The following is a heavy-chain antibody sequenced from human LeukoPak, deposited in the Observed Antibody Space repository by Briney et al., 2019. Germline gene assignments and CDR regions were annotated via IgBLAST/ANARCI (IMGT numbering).Heavy chain of an antibody. V-gene: IGHV3-7*01. J-gene: IGHJ4*02. CDR2: INQEGSEK. Sequence: GGSLRLSCEPSGFSLRSFWMTWVRQAPGKGPEWVANINQEGSEKYYGDSVRGRFTISRDNAKNTLYLEMNSLRAEDTAVYYCARVRFLEWSDYWGQGTLVTVSS. CDR1: GFSLRSFW. CDR3: ARVRFLEWSDY. D-gene: IGHD3-3*01.